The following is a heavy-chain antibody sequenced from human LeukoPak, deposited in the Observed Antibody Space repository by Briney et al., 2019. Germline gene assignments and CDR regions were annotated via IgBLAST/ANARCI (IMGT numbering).Heavy chain of an antibody. CDR1: GFTFSSYA. CDR2: ISGSGGST. D-gene: IGHD3-22*01. V-gene: IGHV3-23*01. Sequence: GGALRLSCAAPGFTFSSYAMSWVRQAPGKGLEWGSAISGSGGSTYYADSVKGRFTISRDNSKNTLYLQMNSLRAEDTAVYYCAKDATYDSSGYFFYWGQGTLVTVSS. J-gene: IGHJ4*02. CDR3: AKDATYDSSGYFFY.